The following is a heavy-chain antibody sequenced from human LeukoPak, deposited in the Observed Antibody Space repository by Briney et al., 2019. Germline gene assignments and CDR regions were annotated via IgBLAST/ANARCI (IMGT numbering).Heavy chain of an antibody. CDR1: GFTFSSYS. CDR3: ARAGASSGYFGYFDY. J-gene: IGHJ4*02. Sequence: GGSLRLSCAASGFTFSSYSMNWVRQAPGKGLEWVSSISSSSSYIYYADSVKGRFTISRDNAKSSLYLQMNSLRAEDTAVYYCARAGASSGYFGYFDYWGQGTLVTVSS. V-gene: IGHV3-21*01. D-gene: IGHD3-22*01. CDR2: ISSSSSYI.